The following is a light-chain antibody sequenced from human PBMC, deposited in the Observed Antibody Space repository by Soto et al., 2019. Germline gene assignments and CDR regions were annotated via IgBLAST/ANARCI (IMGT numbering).Light chain of an antibody. Sequence: DIQMTQSPSSLSASVGDRVSITCQASQDIRNYLNWYQQKPGKAPQLLIYDASNLETGVPSRFGGSGSGTDFTFTISSLQPEDFATYYCQQYDDSRVALTFGGGTKVEMK. CDR2: DAS. CDR1: QDIRNY. J-gene: IGKJ4*01. V-gene: IGKV1-33*01. CDR3: QQYDDSRVALT.